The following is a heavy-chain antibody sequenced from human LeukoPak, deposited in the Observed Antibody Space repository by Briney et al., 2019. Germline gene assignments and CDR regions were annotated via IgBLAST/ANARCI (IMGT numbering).Heavy chain of an antibody. CDR2: IRGNGET. CDR1: GLSFSSFA. V-gene: IGHV3-23*01. CDR3: LPYCGGDCYSENFDY. Sequence: GGSLRLSCAASGLSFSSFAMSWVRQGPARGLEWVSSIRGNGETFYADSVKGRFILSSDSSRNTVYFQLNNLRAEDTAVYYCLPYCGGDCYSENFDYWGQGTLVTVSS. J-gene: IGHJ4*02. D-gene: IGHD2-21*02.